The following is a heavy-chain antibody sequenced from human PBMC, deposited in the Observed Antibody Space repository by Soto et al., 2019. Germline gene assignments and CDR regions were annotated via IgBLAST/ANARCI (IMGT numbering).Heavy chain of an antibody. CDR2: IIPILGIA. Sequence: QVQLVQSGAEVKKPGSSVKVSCKASGGTFSSYTISWVRQAPGQGLEWMGRIIPILGIANYAQKFQGRVTITADKSTSTAYMELSSLRSEDTAVYYCARDGSGALSWFDPRGQGTLVTVSS. D-gene: IGHD2-15*01. CDR3: ARDGSGALSWFDP. CDR1: GGTFSSYT. V-gene: IGHV1-69*08. J-gene: IGHJ5*02.